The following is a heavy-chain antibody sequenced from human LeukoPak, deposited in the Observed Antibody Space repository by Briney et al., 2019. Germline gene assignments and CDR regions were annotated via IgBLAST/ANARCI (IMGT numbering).Heavy chain of an antibody. CDR3: ARVEREWGVYYYYMDV. CDR1: GYTFTSYG. D-gene: IGHD3-16*01. CDR2: ISAYNGNT. Sequence: ASVKVSCKASGYTFTSYGISWVRQAPGQGRDWMGWISAYNGNTNYAQKLQGRVTMTTDTSTSTAYMELRSLRSDDTAVYYCARVEREWGVYYYYMDVWGKGTTVTVSS. V-gene: IGHV1-18*01. J-gene: IGHJ6*03.